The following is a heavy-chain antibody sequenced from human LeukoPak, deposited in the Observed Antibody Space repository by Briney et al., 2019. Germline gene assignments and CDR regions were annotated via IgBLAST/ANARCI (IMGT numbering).Heavy chain of an antibody. CDR3: ARDLAGYDSSGYYPFLI. CDR1: GGSISSGGYS. J-gene: IGHJ3*02. V-gene: IGHV4-30-4*07. D-gene: IGHD3-22*01. Sequence: SQTLSLTCAVSGGSISSGGYSWSWIRQPPGKGLEWIGYTYYSGSTHYNPSLKSRVTISVDTSKNQFSLKLSSVTAADTAVYYCARDLAGYDSSGYYPFLIWGQGTMVTVSS. CDR2: TYYSGST.